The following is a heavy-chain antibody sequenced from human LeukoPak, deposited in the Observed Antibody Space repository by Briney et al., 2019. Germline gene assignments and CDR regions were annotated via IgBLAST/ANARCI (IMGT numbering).Heavy chain of an antibody. V-gene: IGHV4-59*08. D-gene: IGHD3-16*01. CDR2: IYYSGSS. CDR3: ARHRYGDVYLLDL. CDR1: GDSIGSYY. J-gene: IGHJ4*02. Sequence: PSETLSLTCTVSGDSIGSYYWSWIRQPPGKGLEWIGYIYYSGSSNYNPSLKSRVTISVDTSKNQFTLNVTSVTAAETAVYYCARHRYGDVYLLDLWARGTLVSV.